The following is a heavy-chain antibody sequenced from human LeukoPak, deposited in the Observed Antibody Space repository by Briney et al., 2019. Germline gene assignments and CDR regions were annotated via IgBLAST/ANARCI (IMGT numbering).Heavy chain of an antibody. D-gene: IGHD2-2*01. CDR2: ISSSGSTK. CDR1: GLTFSSYE. Sequence: PGGSLRLSCAASGLTFSSYEMNWVRQAPGKGLGWVSYISSSGSTKYYADSVKGRFTISRDNAKNSLYLQMNSLRAEDTAVYYCARDEVKCSRTSCYSRVDYWGQGAQVTVSS. J-gene: IGHJ4*02. V-gene: IGHV3-48*03. CDR3: ARDEVKCSRTSCYSRVDY.